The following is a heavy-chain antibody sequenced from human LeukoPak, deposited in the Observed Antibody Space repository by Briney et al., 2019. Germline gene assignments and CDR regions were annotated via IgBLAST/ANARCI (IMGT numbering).Heavy chain of an antibody. CDR1: GFTFSSYA. Sequence: GRSLRLSCAASGFTFSSYAMHWVRQAPGKGLEWVAVISYDGSNKYYADSVKGRFTISRDNSKNTLYLQMNSLRAEDTAVYYCARERPCSSTSCYDAFDIWGQGTMVTVSS. CDR2: ISYDGSNK. D-gene: IGHD2-2*01. J-gene: IGHJ3*02. V-gene: IGHV3-30-3*01. CDR3: ARERPCSSTSCYDAFDI.